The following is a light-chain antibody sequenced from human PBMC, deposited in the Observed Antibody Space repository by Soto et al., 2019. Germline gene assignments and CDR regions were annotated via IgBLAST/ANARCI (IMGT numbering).Light chain of an antibody. Sequence: IQMAHSPSPLSASVGARVTITCRASQTLNNYLTWFQQKPGKAPKVLIYAASTLQSGVPSRFSGSGSGAEFTLTISSLQPEDFATYYCQQSFSPLLTFGGGTKVDI. CDR1: QTLNNY. J-gene: IGKJ4*01. CDR3: QQSFSPLLT. CDR2: AAS. V-gene: IGKV1-39*01.